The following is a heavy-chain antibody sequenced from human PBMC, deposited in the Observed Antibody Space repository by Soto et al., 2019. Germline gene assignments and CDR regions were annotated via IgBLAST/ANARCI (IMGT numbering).Heavy chain of an antibody. V-gene: IGHV1-18*01. J-gene: IGHJ5*02. CDR2: ISAYNGNT. D-gene: IGHD2-8*01. Sequence: ASVKVSCKASGYTFTSYGISWVRQAPGQGLEWMGWISAYNGNTNYAQKLQGRVTMTTDTSTSTAYMELSSLRSEDTAVYYCARAQGYCTNGVCRGWFDPWGRGTLVTVSS. CDR3: ARAQGYCTNGVCRGWFDP. CDR1: GYTFTSYG.